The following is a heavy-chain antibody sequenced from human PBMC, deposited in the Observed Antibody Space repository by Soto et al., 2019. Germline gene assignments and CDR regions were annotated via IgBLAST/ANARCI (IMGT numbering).Heavy chain of an antibody. V-gene: IGHV4-31*03. CDR3: ARYCSGGSCYSSHFDY. CDR1: GGSISSGGYY. Sequence: QVQLQESGPGLVKPSQTLSLTCTVSGGSISSGGYYWSWIRQHPGKGLEWIGYIFYSGSTYYNPSLKSRVTISVDTSKNQFSRKLSSVTAADTAVYYCARYCSGGSCYSSHFDYWGQGTLVTVSS. J-gene: IGHJ4*02. CDR2: IFYSGST. D-gene: IGHD2-15*01.